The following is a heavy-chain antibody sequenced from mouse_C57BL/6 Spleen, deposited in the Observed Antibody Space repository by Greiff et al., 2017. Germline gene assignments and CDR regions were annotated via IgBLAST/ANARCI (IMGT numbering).Heavy chain of an antibody. CDR3: ARGFGDY. J-gene: IGHJ2*01. V-gene: IGHV1-54*01. CDR1: GYAFTNYL. CDR2: INPGSGGT. Sequence: QVQLQQSGAELVRPGTSVKVSCKASGYAFTNYLIEWVKQRPGQGLEWIGVINPGSGGTTYNEKFKGKATLTADKSSSTAYMQLSSLTSEDSAVYFCARGFGDYWGQGTTLTVSS.